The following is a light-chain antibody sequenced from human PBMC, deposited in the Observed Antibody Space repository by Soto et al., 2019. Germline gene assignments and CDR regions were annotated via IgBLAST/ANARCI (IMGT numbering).Light chain of an antibody. V-gene: IGKV3-20*01. CDR1: QTVAYTS. J-gene: IGKJ1*01. Sequence: EIVLTQSPGILSLSPGARATLSCRASQTVAYTSLAWYQQRPGQAPRLLIYGTSTRATGTPDRFIGSGSGTAFPLTISRLEPEDFAVYYCQQYVTTPRTFVQGTKVE. CDR2: GTS. CDR3: QQYVTTPRT.